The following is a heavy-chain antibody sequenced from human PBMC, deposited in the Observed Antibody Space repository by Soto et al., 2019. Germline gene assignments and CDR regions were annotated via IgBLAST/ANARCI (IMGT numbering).Heavy chain of an antibody. CDR2: IGGGSGST. D-gene: IGHD6-13*01. Sequence: EVQLLESGGGFVQPGGSLRLSCAASGFTFTNYALSRVRQAPGKGLEWVSTIGGGSGSTYYADSVKGRFSISRENSKNTLYLQMSSLRAEDTALYYCATRMYSTSWYYFVSWGQGTLVTVSS. CDR1: GFTFTNYA. J-gene: IGHJ4*02. V-gene: IGHV3-23*01. CDR3: ATRMYSTSWYYFVS.